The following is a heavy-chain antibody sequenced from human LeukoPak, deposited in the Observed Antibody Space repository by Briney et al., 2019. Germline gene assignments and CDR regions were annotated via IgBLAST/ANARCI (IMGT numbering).Heavy chain of an antibody. D-gene: IGHD3-9*01. V-gene: IGHV3-11*01. J-gene: IGHJ6*03. CDR3: ARDLRQRLANYYYYFHMDF. CDR1: GFTFSDYY. Sequence: GGSLRLSCVASGFTFSDYYMSWIRQAPGKGLEWVSYISGSGDTIYYADSLKGRFTISRDNAMNSLYLQMNSLRAEDTAVYYCARDLRQRLANYYYYFHMDFWGKGTTVAVSS. CDR2: ISGSGDTI.